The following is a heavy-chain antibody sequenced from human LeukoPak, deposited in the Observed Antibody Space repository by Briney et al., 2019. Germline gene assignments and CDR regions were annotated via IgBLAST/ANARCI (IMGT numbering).Heavy chain of an antibody. D-gene: IGHD1-26*01. CDR3: ARVSGRWEGQSDLDY. V-gene: IGHV3-21*01. Sequence: GGSLRLSCAASGFTFASYSMNWVRQAPGKGLEWVSSISGDSTYIYNAGSVKGRFTISRDNAQASLYLQMNSLRADDTAVYYCARVSGRWEGQSDLDYWAREPWSSSPQ. J-gene: IGHJ4*02. CDR2: ISGDSTYI. CDR1: GFTFASYS.